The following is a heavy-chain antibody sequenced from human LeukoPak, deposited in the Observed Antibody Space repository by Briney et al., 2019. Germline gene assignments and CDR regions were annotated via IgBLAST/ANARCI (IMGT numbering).Heavy chain of an antibody. CDR1: GGTFSSYA. V-gene: IGHV1-69*04. CDR3: AKVGPVDGMQS. CDR2: IIPILGIA. D-gene: IGHD6-13*01. J-gene: IGHJ5*02. Sequence: ASVKVSCKASGGTFSSYAISWVRQAPGQGLEWMGRIIPILGIANYAQKFQGRVTITADKSTSTAYMELSSLRSEDTAVYYCAKVGPVDGMQSWGQGTLVTVSS.